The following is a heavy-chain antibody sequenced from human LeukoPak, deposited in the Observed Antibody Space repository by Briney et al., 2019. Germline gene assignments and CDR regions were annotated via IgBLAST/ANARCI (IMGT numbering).Heavy chain of an antibody. J-gene: IGHJ4*02. Sequence: PGGSLRLSCAASGLTFRSYAMSWVRQAPGKGLEWVSAISGSGGSTYYADSVKGRFTISRDNSKNTLYLQMNSLRAEDTAVYYCAREQASSSYLVDYWGQGTLVTVSS. D-gene: IGHD6-6*01. V-gene: IGHV3-23*01. CDR3: AREQASSSYLVDY. CDR1: GLTFRSYA. CDR2: ISGSGGST.